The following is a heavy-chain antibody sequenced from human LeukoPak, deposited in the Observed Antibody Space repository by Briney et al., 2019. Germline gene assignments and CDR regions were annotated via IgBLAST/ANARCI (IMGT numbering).Heavy chain of an antibody. CDR3: ARVTGYVIEDYFDY. D-gene: IGHD3-22*01. Sequence: SETLSLTCAVYGGSFSSYYWSWIRQPPGKGLEWIGYIYYSGSTNYNPSLKSRVTISVDTSKNQFSLKLRSVTAADTAVYHCARVTGYVIEDYFDYWGQGTLVTVSS. J-gene: IGHJ4*02. CDR2: IYYSGST. V-gene: IGHV4-59*01. CDR1: GGSFSSYY.